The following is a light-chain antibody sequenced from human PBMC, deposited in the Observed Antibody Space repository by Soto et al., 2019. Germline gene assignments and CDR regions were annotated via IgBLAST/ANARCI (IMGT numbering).Light chain of an antibody. CDR1: QGISTY. V-gene: IGKV1-39*01. J-gene: IGKJ1*01. CDR2: AAS. CDR3: QQSNSITWT. Sequence: DIQMTQFPSSLSASVGDRVTITCRASQGISTYLNWYQQKPGKAPKVLIYAASSLQSGVPSRFSGSGSETDFTLTISSLQPEDFATYSCQQSNSITWTFGQGTKVDIK.